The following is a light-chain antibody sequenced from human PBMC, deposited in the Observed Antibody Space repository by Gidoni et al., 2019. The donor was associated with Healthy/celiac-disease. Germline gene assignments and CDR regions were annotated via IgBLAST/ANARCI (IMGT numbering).Light chain of an antibody. V-gene: IGLV3-1*01. J-gene: IGLJ2*01. CDR2: QDS. CDR3: QAWDSSTVV. CDR1: KLGDKY. Sequence: SYELTQQPSVSVSPGQTASITCSGDKLGDKYACWYQQKPGQSPVLVLYQDSKRPSGIPERFSGSSSGNTATLTISGTQAMDEADYYCQAWDSSTVVFGGGTKLTVL.